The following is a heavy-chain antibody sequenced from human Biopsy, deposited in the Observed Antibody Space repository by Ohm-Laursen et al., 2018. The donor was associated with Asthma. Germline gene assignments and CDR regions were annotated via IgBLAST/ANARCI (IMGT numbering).Heavy chain of an antibody. CDR1: GFAVSRDH. Sequence: GSLRLSCTAPGFAVSRDHMFWVRQAPGKGLEWVSVIYSGGTSHTADSVRGRFTISRDYSKNTLYLQMHSLRAEDTAVYHCARGDSSNWSHYYFDYWGQGTLVTVSS. D-gene: IGHD3-22*01. CDR2: IYSGGTS. V-gene: IGHV3-53*01. J-gene: IGHJ4*02. CDR3: ARGDSSNWSHYYFDY.